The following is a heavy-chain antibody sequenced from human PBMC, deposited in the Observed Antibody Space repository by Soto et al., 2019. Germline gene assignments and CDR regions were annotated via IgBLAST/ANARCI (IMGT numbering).Heavy chain of an antibody. CDR3: AGSGYYPNSRKDV. V-gene: IGHV4-30-2*01. CDR2: IYHSGST. D-gene: IGHD3-22*01. Sequence: QLQLQESGSGLVKPSQTLSLTCAVSGGSISSGGYSWSWIRQPPGKGLEWIGYIYHSGSTYYNPSLKSRVTLSVNRSKKQFSLKLSSVTAGETAVYFCAGSGYYPNSRKDVWGQGTTVTGSS. J-gene: IGHJ6*02. CDR1: GGSISSGGYS.